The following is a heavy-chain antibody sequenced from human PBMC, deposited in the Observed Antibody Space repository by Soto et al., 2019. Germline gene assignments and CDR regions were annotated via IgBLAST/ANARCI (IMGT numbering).Heavy chain of an antibody. Sequence: NPSETLSLTCAVSGGSIRSSNWWSWVRQPPGKGLEWIGEVYHSGSTNLKPSLESRVTMSVDHSRNQFSLRLTSVTAADTAVYYCARVATKSSKTPDNFDFWGEGTLVTVSS. V-gene: IGHV4-4*02. J-gene: IGHJ4*02. CDR1: GGSIRSSNW. D-gene: IGHD6-6*01. CDR2: VYHSGST. CDR3: ARVATKSSKTPDNFDF.